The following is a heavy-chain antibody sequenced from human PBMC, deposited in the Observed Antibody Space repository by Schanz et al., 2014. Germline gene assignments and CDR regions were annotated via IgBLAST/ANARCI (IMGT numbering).Heavy chain of an antibody. Sequence: VQLVESGGGLVQPGGSLRLSCAASGFTFSGYSMNWVRQAPGKGLEWVAFINSDGTKRFYADSVKGRFTISRDNSKNTLYLQMNSLRAEDTAVYYCAKTPREYCNYDNCPNWFDSWGQGTLVTASS. D-gene: IGHD2-15*01. CDR1: GFTFSGYS. CDR2: INSDGTKR. V-gene: IGHV3-30*02. CDR3: AKTPREYCNYDNCPNWFDS. J-gene: IGHJ5*01.